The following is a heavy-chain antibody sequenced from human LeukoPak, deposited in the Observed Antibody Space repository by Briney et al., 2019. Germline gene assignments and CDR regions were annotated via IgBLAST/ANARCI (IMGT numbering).Heavy chain of an antibody. D-gene: IGHD2-15*01. CDR2: IIPIFGTA. J-gene: IGHJ6*02. Sequence: SVKVSCKASGDTFTNYDINWVRQAPGQGLEWMGGIIPIFGTANYAQKFQGRVTITADESTSTAYMELSSLRSEDTAVYYCARACSGGSCRYYYYYYGMDVWGQGTTVTVSS. V-gene: IGHV1-69*13. CDR1: GDTFTNYD. CDR3: ARACSGGSCRYYYYYYGMDV.